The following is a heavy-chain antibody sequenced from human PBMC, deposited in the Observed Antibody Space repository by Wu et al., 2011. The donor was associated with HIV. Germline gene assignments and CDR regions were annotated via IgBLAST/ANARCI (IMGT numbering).Heavy chain of an antibody. CDR3: ARDTQGDIAVEPAAKGAYDNDMDV. Sequence: QVQLVQSGAEVKQPGSSVKVSCKASGGIFSSYAINWVRQAPGQGLEWMGGIIPILGTTNYAQKFQDRVTITTDESTSTVYMELSSLRSEDTAVYYCARDTQGDIAVEPAAKGAYDNDMDVWGQGTTVIVFS. CDR1: GGIFSSYA. D-gene: IGHD2-2*01. CDR2: IIPILGTT. J-gene: IGHJ6*02. V-gene: IGHV1-69*05.